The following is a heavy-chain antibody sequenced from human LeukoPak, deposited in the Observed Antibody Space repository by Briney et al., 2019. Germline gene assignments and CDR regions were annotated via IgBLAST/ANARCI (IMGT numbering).Heavy chain of an antibody. Sequence: PGGSLRISCVASGFTFSSYWMSWVRQAPGKGLEWLSYISGSGTTIDYADSVKGQFTISRDNAKNSLYLQMNSLRAEDTAVYFCARDGRGWPLGYWGQGALVTVSS. V-gene: IGHV3-48*04. CDR3: ARDGRGWPLGY. CDR2: ISGSGTTI. J-gene: IGHJ4*02. CDR1: GFTFSSYW. D-gene: IGHD1-26*01.